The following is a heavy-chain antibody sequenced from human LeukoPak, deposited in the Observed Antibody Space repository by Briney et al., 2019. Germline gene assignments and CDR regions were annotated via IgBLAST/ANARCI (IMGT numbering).Heavy chain of an antibody. CDR3: AQATIFGVVPLFDP. CDR1: GGSFSGYY. V-gene: IGHV4-34*01. Sequence: PSETLSLTCAVYGGSFSGYYWSWIRQPPGKGLEWIGEINHSGSTNYNPSLKSRVTISVDTSKNQFSLKLCSVTAADTAMYYCAQATIFGVVPLFDPWGQGTLVTVSS. J-gene: IGHJ5*02. CDR2: INHSGST. D-gene: IGHD3-3*01.